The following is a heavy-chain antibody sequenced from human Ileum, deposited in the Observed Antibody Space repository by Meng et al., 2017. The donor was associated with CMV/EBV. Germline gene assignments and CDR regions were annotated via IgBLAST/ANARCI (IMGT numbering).Heavy chain of an antibody. CDR3: VRFMACWYYFEY. V-gene: IGHV3-23*01. D-gene: IGHD5-24*01. J-gene: IGHJ4*02. CDR2: IAPSGSGT. CDR1: GFSIANFG. Sequence: GESLKISCTASGFSIANFGVRWVRQAPGEGLEWVATIAPSGSGTYYADSVKGRFTISRDNSKNTLYLQMSSLRAEDTAMYFCVRFMACWYYFEYWGQGTRVTVSS.